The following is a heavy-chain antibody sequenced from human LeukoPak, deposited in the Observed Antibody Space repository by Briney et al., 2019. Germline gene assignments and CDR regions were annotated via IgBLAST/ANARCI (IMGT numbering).Heavy chain of an antibody. Sequence: RASETLSLTCAVYGGPFSGYYWNWIRQPPGKGLEWIGEINHNGYTNYNPSLKSRVTISVDTSRNQFSLKLSSVTAADTAVYYCARQKGSHGYSYGYGYYYYYYMDVWGKGTTVTVSS. CDR1: GGPFSGYY. CDR2: INHNGYT. J-gene: IGHJ6*03. D-gene: IGHD5-18*01. V-gene: IGHV4-34*01. CDR3: ARQKGSHGYSYGYGYYYYYYMDV.